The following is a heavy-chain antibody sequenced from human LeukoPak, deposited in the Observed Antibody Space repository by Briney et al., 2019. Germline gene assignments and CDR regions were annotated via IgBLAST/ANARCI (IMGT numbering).Heavy chain of an antibody. J-gene: IGHJ4*02. D-gene: IGHD3-10*01. CDR1: GHTFTSYY. CDR3: ARGDRRPDKFGELRPFDY. CDR2: INPSGGST. Sequence: ASVKVSCKASGHTFTSYYMHWVRQAPGQGLEWMGIINPSGGSTSYAQKFQGRVTMTRDTSTSTVYMELSSLRSEDTAVYYCARGDRRPDKFGELRPFDYWGQGTLVTVSS. V-gene: IGHV1-46*01.